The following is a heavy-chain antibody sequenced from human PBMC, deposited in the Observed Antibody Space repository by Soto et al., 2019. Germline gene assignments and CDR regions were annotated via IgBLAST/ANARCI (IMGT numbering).Heavy chain of an antibody. Sequence: PGESLKISCNGSGYSFTSYWISWVRQMPGKGLEWMGRIDPSDSYTNYSPSFQGHVTISADKSISTAYLQWSSLKASDTAMYYCARPAVAGANWFDPWGQGTLVTVSS. CDR3: ARPAVAGANWFDP. CDR2: IDPSDSYT. D-gene: IGHD6-19*01. CDR1: GYSFTSYW. V-gene: IGHV5-10-1*01. J-gene: IGHJ5*02.